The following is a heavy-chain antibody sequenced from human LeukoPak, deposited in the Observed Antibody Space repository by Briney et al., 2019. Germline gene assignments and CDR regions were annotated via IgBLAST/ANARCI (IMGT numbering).Heavy chain of an antibody. CDR2: IYYSGNT. V-gene: IGHV4-59*08. CDR3: ARRGSGSYSPFDY. CDR1: GGSFSGYY. Sequence: TSKTLSLTCAVYGGSFSGYYWSWIRQPPGRGLEWIGHIYYSGNTNYNPSLKSRVTISVDTSKNHFSLKLRSVTAADTAVYYCARRGSGSYSPFDYWGQGTLVTVSS. D-gene: IGHD3-10*01. J-gene: IGHJ4*02.